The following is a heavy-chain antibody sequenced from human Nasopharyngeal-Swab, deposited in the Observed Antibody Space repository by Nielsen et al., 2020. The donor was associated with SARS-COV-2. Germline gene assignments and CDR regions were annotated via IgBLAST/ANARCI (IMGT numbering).Heavy chain of an antibody. V-gene: IGHV3-74*01. Sequence: GESLNTSCAASGFSISTFWMHWGREVPGEGLVWVSRINTDGRRTNYEESVKGRFTISRDNVKNMLYLQMNNLSPEDTAVYYCARGLGGFGGYWGQGTLATVSS. CDR1: GFSISTFW. J-gene: IGHJ4*02. CDR3: ARGLGGFGGY. CDR2: INTDGRRT. D-gene: IGHD4-23*01.